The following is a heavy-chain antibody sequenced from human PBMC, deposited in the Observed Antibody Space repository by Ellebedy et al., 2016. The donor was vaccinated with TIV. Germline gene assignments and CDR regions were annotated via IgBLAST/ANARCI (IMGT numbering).Heavy chain of an antibody. CDR2: INPVLGIA. Sequence: AASVKVSCKASGGTFSSYAISWVRQAPGQGLEWMGRINPVLGIANYAQKFQGRVTITADKSTSTAYMELSSLRSEDTAVYYCARDAVVAARSKWFDPWGQGTLVTVSS. V-gene: IGHV1-69*04. CDR1: GGTFSSYA. J-gene: IGHJ5*02. CDR3: ARDAVVAARSKWFDP. D-gene: IGHD2-15*01.